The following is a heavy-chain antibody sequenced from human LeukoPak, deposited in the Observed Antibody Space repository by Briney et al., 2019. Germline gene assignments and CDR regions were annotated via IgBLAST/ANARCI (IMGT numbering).Heavy chain of an antibody. V-gene: IGHV1-8*03. J-gene: IGHJ3*02. Sequence: ASVKVSCKASGYTFTGYYMHWVRQAPGQGLEWMGWINPNSGNTGYAQKFQGRVTITRNTSISTAYMELSSLRSEDTAVYYCARDLITMVRGVIENAFGIWGQGTMVTVSS. CDR1: GYTFTGYY. CDR2: INPNSGNT. D-gene: IGHD3-10*01. CDR3: ARDLITMVRGVIENAFGI.